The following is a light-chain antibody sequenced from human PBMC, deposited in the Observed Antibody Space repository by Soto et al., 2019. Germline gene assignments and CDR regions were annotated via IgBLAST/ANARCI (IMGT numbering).Light chain of an antibody. CDR3: QQRSNWLLT. V-gene: IGKV3-11*01. CDR2: DAS. Sequence: ETVLTQSPATLSWSPGERATLSCRASQSVSSYLAWYQQKPGQAPRLLIYDASIRATGIPVRFSGSGSGTDFTLTISSLEPEDFAVYYCQQRSNWLLTFGGGTKVEIK. CDR1: QSVSSY. J-gene: IGKJ4*01.